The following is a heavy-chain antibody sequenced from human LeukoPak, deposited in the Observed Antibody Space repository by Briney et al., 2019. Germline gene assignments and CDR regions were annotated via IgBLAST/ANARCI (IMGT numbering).Heavy chain of an antibody. CDR3: AKAVTPGGGPRDY. V-gene: IGHV3-23*01. CDR1: GFTFSSYA. J-gene: IGHJ4*02. Sequence: GGSLRLSCGASGFTFSSYAMSWIRQAPGKGLEWVSAISGNIGSTYYADSVKGRFTISTDNSKNTRYLQMNSLRAEDTAVYYCAKAVTPGGGPRDYWGQGTLVTVSS. D-gene: IGHD2-15*01. CDR2: ISGNIGST.